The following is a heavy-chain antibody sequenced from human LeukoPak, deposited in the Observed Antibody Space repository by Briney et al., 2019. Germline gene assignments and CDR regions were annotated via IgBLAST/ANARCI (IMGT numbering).Heavy chain of an antibody. Sequence: GGSLRLSCAASGFIFSRFGMHWVRQAPGKGLEWVAAISFDGSDRYYADSVKGRFTISRDSSKNTLYLQMNSMRAEDTAVYHCARDTSDAYCGGDCPRGAMDIWGQGTTVTVSS. CDR1: GFIFSRFG. CDR2: ISFDGSDR. D-gene: IGHD2-21*01. J-gene: IGHJ3*02. CDR3: ARDTSDAYCGGDCPRGAMDI. V-gene: IGHV3-30*03.